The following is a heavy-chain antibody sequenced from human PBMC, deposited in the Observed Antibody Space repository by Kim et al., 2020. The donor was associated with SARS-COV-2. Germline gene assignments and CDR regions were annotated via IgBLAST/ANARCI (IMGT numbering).Heavy chain of an antibody. J-gene: IGHJ3*02. V-gene: IGHV3-53*01. CDR2: INTGGST. Sequence: GGSLRLSCAASGFTISSNYMIWVRQAPGKGLEWVSIINTGGSTYYADSVKGRFTISRHNPKNPLYLQMNSLRAEDTAVYYCRGTLDAFDIWGQGTMVTVSS. CDR3: RGTLDAFDI. D-gene: IGHD1-1*01. CDR1: GFTISSNY.